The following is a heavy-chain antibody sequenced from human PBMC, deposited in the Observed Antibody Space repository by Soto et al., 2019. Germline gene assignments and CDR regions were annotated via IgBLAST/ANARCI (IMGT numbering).Heavy chain of an antibody. CDR1: GFTFSSYA. V-gene: IGHV3-23*01. J-gene: IGHJ4*02. D-gene: IGHD1-26*01. CDR3: ASRGSGSYYDY. Sequence: EVQLLESGGGLVQPGGSLRLSCAASGFTFSSYARRWVRQAPVKGLEWVSAISGSGGSTYYADSVKGRFTISRDNSKNTLYMQMNSLIAEDTAVYSCASRGSGSYYDYWGQGPMVNVS. CDR2: ISGSGGST.